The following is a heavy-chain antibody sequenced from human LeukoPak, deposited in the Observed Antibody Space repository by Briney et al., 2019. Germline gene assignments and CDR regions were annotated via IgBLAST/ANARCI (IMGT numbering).Heavy chain of an antibody. V-gene: IGHV3-7*01. CDR1: GFTSSIYW. J-gene: IGHJ4*02. Sequence: SGGSLRLSCAASGFTSSIYWMSWVRQAPGKGLEWVANIKQDGSEKYYVDSVKGRFTISRDNAKNSLYLQMNSLRAEDTAVYYCARDRGGSGRYEFDSWGQGTLVTVSS. CDR2: IKQDGSEK. CDR3: ARDRGGSGRYEFDS. D-gene: IGHD6-19*01.